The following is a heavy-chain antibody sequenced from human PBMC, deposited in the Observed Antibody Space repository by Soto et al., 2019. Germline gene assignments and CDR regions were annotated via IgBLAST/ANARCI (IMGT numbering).Heavy chain of an antibody. CDR3: ARVGVRRDSSSWPTINPFDD. D-gene: IGHD6-13*01. V-gene: IGHV4-39*01. J-gene: IGHJ4*02. Sequence: PSETLSLTCTVSGGSISSSSYYWGWIRQPPGKGLEWIGSIYYSGSTYYNPSLKSRVTISVDTSKNQFSLKLSSVTAADTAVYYCARVGVRRDSSSWPTINPFDDWGQGTLVPVSS. CDR1: GGSISSSSYY. CDR2: IYYSGST.